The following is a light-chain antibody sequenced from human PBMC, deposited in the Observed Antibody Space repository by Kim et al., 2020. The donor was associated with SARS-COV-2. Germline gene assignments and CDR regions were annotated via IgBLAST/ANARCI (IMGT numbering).Light chain of an antibody. V-gene: IGLV1-40*01. Sequence: QSVLTQPLSVSGAPGQRVTISCTGSNSNIGTGYDVHWYQQVPGTAPKLLIYGDSNRPSGVPDRFSGSKSAISASLAITGLQAEDEADYYCQSYDSSLSGWVFGGGTKLTVL. CDR3: QSYDSSLSGWV. CDR1: NSNIGTGYD. J-gene: IGLJ3*02. CDR2: GDS.